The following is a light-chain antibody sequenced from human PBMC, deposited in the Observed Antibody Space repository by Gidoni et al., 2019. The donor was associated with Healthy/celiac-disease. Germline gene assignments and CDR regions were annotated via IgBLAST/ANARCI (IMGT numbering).Light chain of an antibody. CDR2: AAS. Sequence: DIQMTQSPSSLSASVGDRATITCRASQSISSYLNWYQQKPGKAPKLLIYAASSLQSGVPSRFSGSGSGTDFTLTISSLQPEDFATYYCQQSYSTGLTFGGGTKVEIK. J-gene: IGKJ4*01. CDR1: QSISSY. CDR3: QQSYSTGLT. V-gene: IGKV1-39*01.